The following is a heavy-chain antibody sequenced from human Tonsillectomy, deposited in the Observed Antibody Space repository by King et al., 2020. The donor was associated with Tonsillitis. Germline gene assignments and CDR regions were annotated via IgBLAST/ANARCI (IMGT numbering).Heavy chain of an antibody. CDR3: ARDSSGFDY. CDR1: GFTFSSYG. Sequence: VQLVESGGGVVQPGRSLRLSCAASGFTFSSYGMHWVRQAPGKGLEWVAVIWYDGSNKYYADSVKGRFTISRDNSKNTLYLQMNSPRAEDTAVYYCARDSSGFDYWGQGTLVTVSS. V-gene: IGHV3-33*08. CDR2: IWYDGSNK. J-gene: IGHJ4*02. D-gene: IGHD3-22*01.